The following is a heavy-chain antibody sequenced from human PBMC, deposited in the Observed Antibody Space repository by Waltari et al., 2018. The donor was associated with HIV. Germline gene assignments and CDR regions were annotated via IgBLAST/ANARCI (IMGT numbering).Heavy chain of an antibody. Sequence: QVQLVESGGGLVKPGGSLRLSCAASGFTFSGYYINWIRQAPGRGREGISYISTSGSTIYYAGSVEGRFTVSRDSAKNSLYLQMNSLRAEDTAVYYCARDRNNYGLGNERDFDNWGQGTLVTVSS. D-gene: IGHD3-10*01. CDR1: GFTFSGYY. V-gene: IGHV3-11*04. CDR3: ARDRNNYGLGNERDFDN. CDR2: ISTSGSTI. J-gene: IGHJ4*02.